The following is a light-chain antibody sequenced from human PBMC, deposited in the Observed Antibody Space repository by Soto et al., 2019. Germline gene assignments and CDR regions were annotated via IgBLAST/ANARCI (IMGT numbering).Light chain of an antibody. CDR3: LLHKSYVWT. Sequence: DIQMTQSPSSLSASVGDRVTITCRASQSISRSLNWYQQKPGKAPKRLIYAASSLQGGVPSRFSGSGSGTVFTLTITSLQPEDFATYFCLLHKSYVWTFGQGTKVDIK. J-gene: IGKJ1*01. CDR1: QSISRS. CDR2: AAS. V-gene: IGKV1-17*01.